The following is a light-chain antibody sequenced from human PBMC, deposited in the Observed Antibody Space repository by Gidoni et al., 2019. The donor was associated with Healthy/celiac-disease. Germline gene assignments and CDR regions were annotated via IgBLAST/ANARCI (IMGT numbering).Light chain of an antibody. CDR1: QSVLYSSNNKNY. V-gene: IGKV4-1*01. Sequence: DIVMTQSPDSLAVSLGERATIKCKSSQSVLYSSNNKNYLAWYQQKPGQPPKLLIYWASTRESGVPDRFSGSGSGTDFTLTISSLQAEDVAVYYCQQYYSTLWTFGQXTKVEIK. CDR3: QQYYSTLWT. J-gene: IGKJ1*01. CDR2: WAS.